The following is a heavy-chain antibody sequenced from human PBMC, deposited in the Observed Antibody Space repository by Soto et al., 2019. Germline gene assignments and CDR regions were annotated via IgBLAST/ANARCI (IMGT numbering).Heavy chain of an antibody. Sequence: QVQLVESGGGVVQPGRSLRLSCAASGFTFSSFGMHWVRQAPGKGLEWVALISYDGSNKYYADSVKGRFTISRDKSKNTLYLRMNSLGPEDTAVYYCARASDHYGSGNYPQLGTDVWGQGTTVTVSS. D-gene: IGHD3-10*01. V-gene: IGHV3-30*03. J-gene: IGHJ6*02. CDR3: ARASDHYGSGNYPQLGTDV. CDR1: GFTFSSFG. CDR2: ISYDGSNK.